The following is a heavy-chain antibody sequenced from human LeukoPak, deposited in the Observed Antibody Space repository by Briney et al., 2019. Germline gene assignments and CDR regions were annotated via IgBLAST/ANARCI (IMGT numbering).Heavy chain of an antibody. CDR2: INHSGST. CDR1: GGSFSGCY. Sequence: SETLSLTCAVYGGSFSGCYWSWIRQPPGKGLEWIGEINHSGSTNYNPSLKSRVTISVDTSKNQFSLKLSSVTAADTAVYYCARAEQQLDYWGQGTLVTVSS. V-gene: IGHV4-34*01. CDR3: ARAEQQLDY. D-gene: IGHD6-13*01. J-gene: IGHJ4*02.